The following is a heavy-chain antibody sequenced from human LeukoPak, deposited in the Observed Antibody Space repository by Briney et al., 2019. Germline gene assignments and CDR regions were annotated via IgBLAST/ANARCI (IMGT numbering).Heavy chain of an antibody. V-gene: IGHV1-69*13. Sequence: GASVKVSCKASGGTFSSYAISWVRQAPGQGLEWTGGIIPIFGTANYAQKFQGRVTITADESTSTAYMELSSLRSEDTAVYYCARCIPYSSGCYYFDYWGQGTLVTVSS. CDR2: IIPIFGTA. CDR1: GGTFSSYA. D-gene: IGHD6-19*01. CDR3: ARCIPYSSGCYYFDY. J-gene: IGHJ4*02.